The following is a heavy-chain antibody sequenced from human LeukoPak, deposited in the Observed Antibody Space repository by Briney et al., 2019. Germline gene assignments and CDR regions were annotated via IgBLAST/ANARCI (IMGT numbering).Heavy chain of an antibody. CDR3: ARDHPNSDFWSGYCYYGIDV. D-gene: IGHD3-3*01. CDR2: ISSSCSTI. CDR1: GFSFSNYY. J-gene: IGHJ6*02. V-gene: IGHV3-11*01. Sequence: GASLRLSCAASGFSFSNYYMSWIRHPPGPGLEWVSYISSSCSTIYYADSVKGSFTSSRDTAKSSLYLQTNSLRAADTAVYYCARDHPNSDFWSGYCYYGIDVWGQGTTVTVSS.